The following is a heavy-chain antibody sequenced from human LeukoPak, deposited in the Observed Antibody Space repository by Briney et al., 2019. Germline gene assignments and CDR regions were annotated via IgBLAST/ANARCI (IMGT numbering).Heavy chain of an antibody. Sequence: ASVKVSCKASGYTFTSYAMHWVRQAPGQRLEWMGWINAGNGNTKYSQKFQGRFTISRDNSKNTLYLQMNSLRAEDTAVYYCAKDRGCGSTSCYGDYYGMDVWGQGTTVTVSS. V-gene: IGHV1-3*01. CDR3: AKDRGCGSTSCYGDYYGMDV. D-gene: IGHD2-2*01. J-gene: IGHJ6*02. CDR2: INAGNGNT. CDR1: GYTFTSYA.